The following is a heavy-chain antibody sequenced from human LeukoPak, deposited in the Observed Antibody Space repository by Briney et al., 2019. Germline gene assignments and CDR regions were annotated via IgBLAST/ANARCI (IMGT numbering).Heavy chain of an antibody. J-gene: IGHJ4*02. V-gene: IGHV3-30*02. Sequence: GGSLRLSCAASGFIFSTFGMHWVRQAPGKGLEWVAFIRYDGSKKYYADSVKGRFTISRDNSKNTLSLQMNSLRAEDTAVYYCARGITASSSRYIFDHWGQGTLVTVSS. D-gene: IGHD6-13*01. CDR2: IRYDGSKK. CDR1: GFIFSTFG. CDR3: ARGITASSSRYIFDH.